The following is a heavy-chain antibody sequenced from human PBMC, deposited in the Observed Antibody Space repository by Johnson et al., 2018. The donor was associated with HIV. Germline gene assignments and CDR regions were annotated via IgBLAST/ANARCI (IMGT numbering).Heavy chain of an antibody. CDR3: ARVLTTRGAFDI. CDR1: GFAFSSYA. CDR2: IKQDGSEK. D-gene: IGHD3-9*01. J-gene: IGHJ3*02. V-gene: IGHV3-7*01. Sequence: VQLVESGGGVVQPGRSLRLSCATSGFAFSSYAVHWVRQAPGKGLEWVANIKQDGSEKYYVDSVKGRFTISRDNAKNSLYLQMNSLRAEDTAVYYCARVLTTRGAFDIWGQGTMVTVSS.